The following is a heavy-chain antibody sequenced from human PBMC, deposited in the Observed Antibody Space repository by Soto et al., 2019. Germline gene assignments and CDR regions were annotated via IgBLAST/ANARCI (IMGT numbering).Heavy chain of an antibody. CDR1: GFTFSSYS. Sequence: GGSLRLSCAASGFTFSSYSMNWVRQAPGKGLEWVSSISSSSSYIYYADSVKGRFTISRDNAKNSLYLQMNSLRAEDTAVYYCAREMDTAMGPDGMDVWGQGTTVTVSS. J-gene: IGHJ6*02. CDR3: AREMDTAMGPDGMDV. D-gene: IGHD5-18*01. V-gene: IGHV3-21*01. CDR2: ISSSSSYI.